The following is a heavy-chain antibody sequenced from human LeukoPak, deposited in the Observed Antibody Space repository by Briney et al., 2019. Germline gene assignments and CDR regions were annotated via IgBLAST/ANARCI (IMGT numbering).Heavy chain of an antibody. V-gene: IGHV4-59*08. D-gene: IGHD3-10*01. Sequence: SETLSLTCTVSGGSISNYYWSWIRQPPGKGLEWIGYIYYSGSTNYNPSLKSRVTISVDTPSNQFSLKLNSVTAADTAAYYCARSAYGSGSFNRYHFDYWGQGTLVAVSS. CDR3: ARSAYGSGSFNRYHFDY. CDR2: IYYSGST. CDR1: GGSISNYY. J-gene: IGHJ4*02.